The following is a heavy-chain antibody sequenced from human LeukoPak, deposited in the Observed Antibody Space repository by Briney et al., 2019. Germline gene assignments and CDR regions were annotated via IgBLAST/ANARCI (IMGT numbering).Heavy chain of an antibody. J-gene: IGHJ4*02. CDR1: GFTFSSYA. CDR2: ISGSGGST. CDR3: AKDGGITMIVVVISYSDY. V-gene: IGHV3-23*01. Sequence: GGSLRLSCAASGFTFSSYAMSWVRQAPGKGLEWVSAISGSGGSTYYADSVKGRFTISRDNSKNTLYLQMNSLRAEDTAVYYCAKDGGITMIVVVISYSDYWGQGTLVTVSS. D-gene: IGHD3-22*01.